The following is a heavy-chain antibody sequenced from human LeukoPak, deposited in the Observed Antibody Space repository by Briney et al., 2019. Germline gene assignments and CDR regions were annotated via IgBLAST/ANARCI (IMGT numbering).Heavy chain of an antibody. CDR2: FDPEDGET. CDR3: ATGHDFWSGYYDY. Sequence: ASVKVSCKVSGYTFTELSMHWVRQAPGKGLEWMRGFDPEDGETIYAQKFQGRVTMTEDTSTDTAYMELSSLRSEDTAVYYCATGHDFWSGYYDYWGQGTLVTVSS. CDR1: GYTFTELS. J-gene: IGHJ4*02. V-gene: IGHV1-24*01. D-gene: IGHD3-3*01.